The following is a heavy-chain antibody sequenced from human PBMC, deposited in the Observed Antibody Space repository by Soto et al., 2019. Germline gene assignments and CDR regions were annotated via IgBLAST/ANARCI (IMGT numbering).Heavy chain of an antibody. D-gene: IGHD3-16*02. CDR3: AKDLYDYIWGSYRAPDAFDI. CDR2: ISGSGGST. CDR1: GFTFSSYA. J-gene: IGHJ3*02. V-gene: IGHV3-23*01. Sequence: GGSLRLSCAASGFTFSSYAMSWVRQAPGKGLEWVSAISGSGGSTYYADSVKGRFTISRDNSKNTLYLQMNSLRAEDTAVYYCAKDLYDYIWGSYRAPDAFDIWGQGTMVTVSS.